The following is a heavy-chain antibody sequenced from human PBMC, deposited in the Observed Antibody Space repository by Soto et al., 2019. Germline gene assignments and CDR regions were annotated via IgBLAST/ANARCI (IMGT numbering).Heavy chain of an antibody. Sequence: SETLSLTCTVSGGSISSGGYYWTWIRQHPGKGLEWIGYIYYSGSTYYNPSLKSRVTISVDKSKNQFSLKLSSVTAADTAVYYCARVSVSYYYGMDVRGKGTTVTVP. D-gene: IGHD1-26*01. J-gene: IGHJ6*04. CDR3: ARVSVSYYYGMDV. V-gene: IGHV4-31*03. CDR2: IYYSGST. CDR1: GGSISSGGYY.